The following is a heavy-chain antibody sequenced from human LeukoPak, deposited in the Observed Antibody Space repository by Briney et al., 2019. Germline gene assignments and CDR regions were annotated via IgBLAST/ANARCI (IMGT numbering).Heavy chain of an antibody. J-gene: IGHJ4*02. D-gene: IGHD1-26*01. CDR1: GFTFSSYW. CDR2: IKQDGSEK. V-gene: IGHV3-7*05. CDR3: ARDGTSIVASIDC. Sequence: PGGSLRLSCAASGFTFSSYWMHWVRQAPGKGLEWVASIKQDGSEKYYVDSVKGRFTISRDNAKNSLYLQMNSLGAEDTAVYYCARDGTSIVASIDCWGLGALVTVSS.